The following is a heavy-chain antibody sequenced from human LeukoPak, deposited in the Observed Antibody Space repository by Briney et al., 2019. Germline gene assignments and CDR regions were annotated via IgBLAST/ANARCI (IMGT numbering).Heavy chain of an antibody. CDR1: GGTFSSYA. V-gene: IGHV1-3*01. D-gene: IGHD3-16*02. Sequence: ASVKVSCKASGGTFSSYAISWVRQAPGQRLEWMGWINAGNGNTKYSQKFQGRVTITRDTSASTAYMELSSLRSEDTAVYYCARDGNDYVWGSYRETSNWFDPWGQGTLVTVSS. CDR2: INAGNGNT. J-gene: IGHJ5*02. CDR3: ARDGNDYVWGSYRETSNWFDP.